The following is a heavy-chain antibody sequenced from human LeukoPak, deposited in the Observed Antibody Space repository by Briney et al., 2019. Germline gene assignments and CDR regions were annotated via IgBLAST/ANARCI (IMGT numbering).Heavy chain of an antibody. CDR3: ARVPYYYDSSGYYLEWFDP. CDR2: IYYSGST. J-gene: IGHJ5*02. D-gene: IGHD3-22*01. Sequence: PSETLSLTCTVSGGSISSYYWSWIRQPPRKGLEWIGYIYYSGSTNYNPSLKSRVTISVDTSKNQFSLKLSSVTAADTAVYYCARVPYYYDSSGYYLEWFDPWGQGTLVTVSS. CDR1: GGSISSYY. V-gene: IGHV4-59*01.